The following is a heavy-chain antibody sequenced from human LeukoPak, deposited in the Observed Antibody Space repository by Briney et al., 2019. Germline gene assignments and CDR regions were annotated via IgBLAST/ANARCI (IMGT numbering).Heavy chain of an antibody. CDR1: GFTFDNYA. V-gene: IGHV3-9*01. CDR3: AKVRGTYSSGYFFDY. CDR2: ISWNSGYI. Sequence: EPGRSLRLSCAASGFTFDNYAMHWVRQAPGKGLEWLSFISWNSGYIGYADSVKGRFTISRDNAKKSLDLQMNSLRAEDTAFYYCAKVRGTYSSGYFFDYWGQGTLVTVSS. J-gene: IGHJ4*02. D-gene: IGHD6-19*01.